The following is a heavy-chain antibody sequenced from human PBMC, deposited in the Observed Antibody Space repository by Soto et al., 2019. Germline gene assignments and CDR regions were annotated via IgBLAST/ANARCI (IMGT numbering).Heavy chain of an antibody. J-gene: IGHJ6*02. CDR3: AEPCPKELELRDCYYGMDV. V-gene: IGHV3-23*01. CDR1: GFTFSSYA. Sequence: PGGSLRLSCVASGFTFSSYAMSWVRQAPGKGLEWVSAISGSGGSTYYADSVKGRFTISRDNSKNTLYLQMNSLRAEDTAVYYCAEPCPKELELRDCYYGMDVWGQGTTVTVSS. CDR2: ISGSGGST. D-gene: IGHD1-7*01.